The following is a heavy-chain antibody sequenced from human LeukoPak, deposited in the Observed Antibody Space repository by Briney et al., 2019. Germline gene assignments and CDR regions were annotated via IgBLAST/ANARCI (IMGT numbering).Heavy chain of an antibody. Sequence: PSETLSLTCTVSGGSISTSNYYWGWIRQPPGKGLEWIGNIFYSGSTYYGPSLKSRLTISLDTSRNQFSLKLSSVTAADTAVYYCARRYESDAFDIWGQGTMVTVSS. J-gene: IGHJ3*02. V-gene: IGHV4-39*07. CDR2: IFYSGST. CDR1: GGSISTSNYY. CDR3: ARRYESDAFDI. D-gene: IGHD3-16*01.